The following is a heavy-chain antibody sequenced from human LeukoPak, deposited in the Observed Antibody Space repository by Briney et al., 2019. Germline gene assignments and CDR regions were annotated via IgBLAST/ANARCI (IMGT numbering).Heavy chain of an antibody. D-gene: IGHD3-10*01. CDR2: IYYSGST. Sequence: SETLSLTCTVSGGSISSSSYYWGWIRQPPGKGLEWIGSIYYSGSTYYNPSLKSRVTISVDTSKNQFSLKLSSVTAADTAVYYCARDPWFGELEGVDWFDPWGQGTLVTVSS. V-gene: IGHV4-39*07. CDR3: ARDPWFGELEGVDWFDP. CDR1: GGSISSSSYY. J-gene: IGHJ5*02.